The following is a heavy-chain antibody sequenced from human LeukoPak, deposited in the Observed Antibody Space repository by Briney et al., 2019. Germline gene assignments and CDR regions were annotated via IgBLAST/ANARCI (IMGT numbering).Heavy chain of an antibody. CDR1: AGRFSSYA. CDR3: ARDRRSYSSSYPDY. V-gene: IGHV1-69*04. CDR2: TVTILGIG. Sequence: SVTLSCKSSAGRFSSYANGLERQAPGPGLEWVGMTVTILGIGNYAQKCQGRVTITAYKSTSTAYIELSSLRYEATAVYYCARDRRSYSSSYPDYWGQGTLVTVSS. J-gene: IGHJ4*02. D-gene: IGHD6-6*01.